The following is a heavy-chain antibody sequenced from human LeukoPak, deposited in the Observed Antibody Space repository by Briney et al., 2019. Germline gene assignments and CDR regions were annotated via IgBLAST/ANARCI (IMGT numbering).Heavy chain of an antibody. D-gene: IGHD7-27*01. V-gene: IGHV3-74*01. Sequence: GGSLRLSCAASGFTLSSYWMHWVRQTQGMGLVWVSRINSDGGATTYADSVKGRFTISRDNAKNTLYLQMNSLRVEDTAVYYCARDLAWGAFDYWGQGILVAVSS. J-gene: IGHJ4*02. CDR1: GFTLSSYW. CDR2: INSDGGAT. CDR3: ARDLAWGAFDY.